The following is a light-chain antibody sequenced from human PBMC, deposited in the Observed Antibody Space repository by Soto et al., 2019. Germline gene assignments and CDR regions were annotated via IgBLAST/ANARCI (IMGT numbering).Light chain of an antibody. Sequence: QSVLTQPASVSGSPGQSITISCTGTSSDVGGYNYVSWYQQHPGKAPKFMIYDVSNRPSGVSNRFSSSKSGNTASLTISGLQAEDEFDYYCSSYPTSNTCQTVFGPGPKV. CDR3: SSYPTSNTCQTV. CDR1: SSDVGGYNY. J-gene: IGLJ1*01. CDR2: DVS. V-gene: IGLV2-14*01.